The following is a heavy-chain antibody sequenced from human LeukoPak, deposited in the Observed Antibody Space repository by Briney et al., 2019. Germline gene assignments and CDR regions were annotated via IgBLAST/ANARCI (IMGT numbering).Heavy chain of an antibody. Sequence: ASVKVSCKASGGTFSSYAISWVRQAPGQGLEWMGRIIPIFGTANYAQKFQGRVTITADESTSTAYMELSSLRSEDTAVYYCARDGGSSGWYFCVYWGQGTLVTVSS. CDR3: ARDGGSSGWYFCVY. CDR2: IIPIFGTA. CDR1: GGTFSSYA. V-gene: IGHV1-69*13. D-gene: IGHD6-19*01. J-gene: IGHJ4*02.